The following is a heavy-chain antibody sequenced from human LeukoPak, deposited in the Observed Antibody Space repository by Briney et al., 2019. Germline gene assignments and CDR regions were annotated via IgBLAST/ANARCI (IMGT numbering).Heavy chain of an antibody. CDR1: GASISSYY. CDR3: ARHGYYFDSSGYLGYWFDP. Sequence: SETLSFTCTVSGASISSYYWSWIRQPPGKGLEWLGYIYYSGNTNYNPSLKSRVTISVDTSKNQFSLMLSSVTAADTAVYYCARHGYYFDSSGYLGYWFDPWGQGTLVTVSS. CDR2: IYYSGNT. J-gene: IGHJ5*02. D-gene: IGHD3-22*01. V-gene: IGHV4-59*08.